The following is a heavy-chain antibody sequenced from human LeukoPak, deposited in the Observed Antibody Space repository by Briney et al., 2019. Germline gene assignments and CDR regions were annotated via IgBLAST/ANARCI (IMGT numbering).Heavy chain of an antibody. Sequence: GGSLRLSCAASGFTVSSNYMSWVRQATGKGLEWVSVICSCGSTYYADSVKGRFTISRDNSKNTLYLQMNSLRAEDTAVYYCARTPPRYDYVWGSYRPYYFDYWGQGTLVTVSS. V-gene: IGHV3-53*01. CDR2: ICSCGST. CDR1: GFTVSSNY. D-gene: IGHD3-16*02. J-gene: IGHJ4*02. CDR3: ARTPPRYDYVWGSYRPYYFDY.